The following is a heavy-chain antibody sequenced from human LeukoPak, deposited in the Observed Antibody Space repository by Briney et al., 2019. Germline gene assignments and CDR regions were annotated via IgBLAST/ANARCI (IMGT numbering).Heavy chain of an antibody. V-gene: IGHV4-59*08. J-gene: IGHJ5*02. CDR2: IYYSGST. CDR3: ARAVPLSIDWFDP. CDR1: GGSISSYY. D-gene: IGHD6-6*01. Sequence: SETLSLTCTVSGGSISSYYWSWIRQPPGKGLEWIGYIYYSGSTNYNPSLKSRVTISVDTSKNQFSLKLSSVTAADTAVYYCARAVPLSIDWFDPWGQGTLVTVSS.